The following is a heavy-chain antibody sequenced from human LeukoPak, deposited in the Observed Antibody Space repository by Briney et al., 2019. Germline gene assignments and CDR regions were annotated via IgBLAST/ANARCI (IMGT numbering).Heavy chain of an antibody. V-gene: IGHV1-46*01. J-gene: IGHJ6*02. CDR1: GYTFTSYY. CDR2: INPIGGST. D-gene: IGHD3-9*01. CDR3: ARAPTDYDILTGYYYYGMDV. Sequence: ASVKVSCKASGYTFTSYYMHWVRQAPGQGLEWMGIINPIGGSTSYAQKFQGWVTMTRDTSISTAYMELSRLRSDDTAVYYCARAPTDYDILTGYYYYGMDVWGQGTTVTVSS.